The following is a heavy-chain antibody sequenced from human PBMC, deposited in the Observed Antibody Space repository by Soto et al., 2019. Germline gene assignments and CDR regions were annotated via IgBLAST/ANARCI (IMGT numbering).Heavy chain of an antibody. Sequence: QVQLAQSGAEVKKPGSSVKVSCKASGGTFSSYAISWVRQAPGQGLEWMGGIIPIFGTANYAQKFQGRVTITAEESTSTAYIELSSLRSEDTAVYYCARSSKVAPRAEYFQHWGQGTLVTVSS. CDR3: ARSSKVAPRAEYFQH. CDR1: GGTFSSYA. J-gene: IGHJ1*01. V-gene: IGHV1-69*01. D-gene: IGHD5-12*01. CDR2: IIPIFGTA.